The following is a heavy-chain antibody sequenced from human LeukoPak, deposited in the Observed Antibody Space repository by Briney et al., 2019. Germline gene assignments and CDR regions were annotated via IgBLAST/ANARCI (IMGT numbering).Heavy chain of an antibody. CDR1: GGSISSGDYS. V-gene: IGHV4-30-4*02. CDR3: AREYSSGWYLRGDYFDY. Sequence: SETLSLTCTVSGGSISSGDYSWSWIRQHPGKGLEWMGYMFYSGSTYYNPSLRSRVNISVDTSKNQFSLKLSSVTAADTAVYYCAREYSSGWYLRGDYFDYWGQGTLVTVSS. D-gene: IGHD6-19*01. J-gene: IGHJ4*02. CDR2: MFYSGST.